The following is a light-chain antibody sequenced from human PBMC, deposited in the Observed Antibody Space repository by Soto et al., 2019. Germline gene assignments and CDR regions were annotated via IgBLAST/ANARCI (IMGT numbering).Light chain of an antibody. CDR1: SSDVGGYNY. V-gene: IGLV2-14*01. CDR2: DVS. CDR3: SSYTSSSNPYV. Sequence: QSALTQPASVSGSPGQSITISCTGTSSDVGGYNYVSWYQQHPGKAPKLMVYDVSNRPSGVSNRFSGSKSGNTASLTISGLQAEDGADYYCSSYTSSSNPYVFGTGTKVTVL. J-gene: IGLJ1*01.